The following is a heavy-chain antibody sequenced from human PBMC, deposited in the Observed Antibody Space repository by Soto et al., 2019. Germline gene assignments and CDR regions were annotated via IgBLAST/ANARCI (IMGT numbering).Heavy chain of an antibody. V-gene: IGHV4-59*12. CDR2: IYYSGST. CDR3: ARERDTGFDY. D-gene: IGHD5-18*01. Sequence: SETLSLTCTVSGGSISSYYWSWIRQPPGKGLEWIGYIYYSGSTNYNPSLKSRVTISVDTSKNQFSLKLSSVTAADTAVYYCARERDTGFDYWGQGTLVTVSS. J-gene: IGHJ4*02. CDR1: GGSISSYY.